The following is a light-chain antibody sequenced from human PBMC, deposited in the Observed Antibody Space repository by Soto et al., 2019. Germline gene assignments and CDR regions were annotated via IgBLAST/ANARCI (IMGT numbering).Light chain of an antibody. CDR1: SGDVGGYDY. CDR3: SSYITSNTRQIV. Sequence: QSVLTQPASVSGSPGQSIAISCTGTSGDVGGYDYVSWYQQHPDKAPKLMIYEVTNRPSWVSNRFSGSKSGNTASLTISGLQAEDEADYYCSSYITSNTRQIVFGTGTKVTVL. J-gene: IGLJ1*01. V-gene: IGLV2-14*01. CDR2: EVT.